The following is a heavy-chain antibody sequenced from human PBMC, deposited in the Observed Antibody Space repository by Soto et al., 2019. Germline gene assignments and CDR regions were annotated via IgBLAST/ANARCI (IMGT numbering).Heavy chain of an antibody. CDR1: GFSLSSYS. CDR2: ISADGSST. D-gene: IGHD6-19*01. Sequence: EVQLVESGGGLVQPGGSLRLSCVASGFSLSSYSMHWVRQASGKGPMWVSRISADGSSTSYADSVKGRFTVTRDNTKDTLYLQMSGRKVGEAAVYYCARGRTSGWPFFDYWGQGIVVTVSS. CDR3: ARGRTSGWPFFDY. V-gene: IGHV3-74*01. J-gene: IGHJ4*02.